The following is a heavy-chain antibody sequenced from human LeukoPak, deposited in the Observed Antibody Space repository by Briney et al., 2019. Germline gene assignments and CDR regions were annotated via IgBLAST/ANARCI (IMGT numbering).Heavy chain of an antibody. CDR2: ISGSGGST. Sequence: GGSLRLSCAASGFTFSRYAMSWVRQAPGKGLEWVSAISGSGGSTYYADSVKGRFTISRDNSKNTLYLQMNSLRAEDTAVYYCAKDMQPNYYDSSGYYDYWGQGTLVTVSS. D-gene: IGHD3-22*01. CDR1: GFTFSRYA. V-gene: IGHV3-23*01. CDR3: AKDMQPNYYDSSGYYDY. J-gene: IGHJ4*02.